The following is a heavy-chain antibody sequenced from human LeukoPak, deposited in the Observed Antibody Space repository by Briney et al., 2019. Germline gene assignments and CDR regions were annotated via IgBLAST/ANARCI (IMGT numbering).Heavy chain of an antibody. V-gene: IGHV4-59*12. CDR1: GGSISSYY. CDR3: ARAAAAGTLFDY. Sequence: SETLSLTCTVSGGSISSYYWSWIRQPPGKGLEWIGYIYYSGSTNYNPSLKSRVTISVDRSKNQFSLKLSSVTAADTAVYYCARAAAAGTLFDYWGQGTLVTVSS. J-gene: IGHJ4*02. D-gene: IGHD6-13*01. CDR2: IYYSGST.